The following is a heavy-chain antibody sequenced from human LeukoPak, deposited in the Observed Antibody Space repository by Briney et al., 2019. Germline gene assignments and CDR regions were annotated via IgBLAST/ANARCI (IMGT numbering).Heavy chain of an antibody. CDR2: ISAYNGNT. D-gene: IGHD1-1*01. V-gene: IGHV1-18*01. J-gene: IGHJ3*02. CDR3: ARANGLRNENYAFDI. CDR1: GYTFTGYG. Sequence: ASVKVSCKASGYTFTGYGISWVRQAPGQGLEWMGWISAYNGNTNYAQKLQGRVTMTTDTSTSTAYMELRSLRSDDTAVYYCARANGLRNENYAFDIWGQGTMVTVSS.